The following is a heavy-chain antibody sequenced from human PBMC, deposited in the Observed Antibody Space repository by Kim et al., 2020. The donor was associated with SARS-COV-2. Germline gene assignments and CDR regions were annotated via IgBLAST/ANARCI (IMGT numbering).Heavy chain of an antibody. J-gene: IGHJ6*02. Sequence: SVKVSCKASGGTFSSYAISWVRQAPGQGLEWMGRIIPILGIANYAQKFQGRVTITADKSTSTAYMELSSLRSEDTAVYYCARDYGGNLVGYYYYGMDVWGQGTTVTVSS. CDR2: IIPILGIA. D-gene: IGHD4-17*01. CDR3: ARDYGGNLVGYYYYGMDV. V-gene: IGHV1-69*04. CDR1: GGTFSSYA.